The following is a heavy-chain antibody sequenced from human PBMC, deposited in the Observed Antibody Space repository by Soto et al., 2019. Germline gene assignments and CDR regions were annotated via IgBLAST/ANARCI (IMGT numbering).Heavy chain of an antibody. Sequence: PGGSLRLSCAASGFTFSSYDMHWVRQATGKGLEWVSAIGTAGDTYYPGSVKGRFTISRENAKNSLYLQMNSLRAEDTAVYYCARAGRPYYYDSSGYYGPRGNYYGMDVWGRGTTVTVSS. CDR3: ARAGRPYYYDSSGYYGPRGNYYGMDV. D-gene: IGHD3-22*01. CDR1: GFTFSSYD. CDR2: IGTAGDT. J-gene: IGHJ6*02. V-gene: IGHV3-13*01.